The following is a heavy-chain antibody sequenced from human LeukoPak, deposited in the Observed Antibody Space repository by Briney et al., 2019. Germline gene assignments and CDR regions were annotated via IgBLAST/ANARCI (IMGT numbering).Heavy chain of an antibody. CDR3: ARRRGYSGYDLDY. Sequence: GGSLRLSCAASGFTFSSYSMNWVRQAPGKGLEWVAVIWYDGSNKYYADSVKGRFTISKDNSKNTLYLQMNSLRAEDTAVYYCARRRGYSGYDLDYWGQGTLVTVSS. D-gene: IGHD5-12*01. CDR1: GFTFSSYS. CDR2: IWYDGSNK. V-gene: IGHV3-33*08. J-gene: IGHJ4*02.